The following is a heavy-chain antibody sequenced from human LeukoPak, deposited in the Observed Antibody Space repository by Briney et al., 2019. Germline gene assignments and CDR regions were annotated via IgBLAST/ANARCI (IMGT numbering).Heavy chain of an antibody. Sequence: PSETLSLTCTVSGGSISSSSYYWGWIRQPPGKGLEWIGSVYSSGRTYYNPSLKSRVTISVDTSKNQFSLNLSYVTAADTSVYYCARLVREVSGWGQGTLVTVSS. CDR3: ARLVREVSG. D-gene: IGHD6-19*01. V-gene: IGHV4-39*01. J-gene: IGHJ4*02. CDR2: VYSSGRT. CDR1: GGSISSSSYY.